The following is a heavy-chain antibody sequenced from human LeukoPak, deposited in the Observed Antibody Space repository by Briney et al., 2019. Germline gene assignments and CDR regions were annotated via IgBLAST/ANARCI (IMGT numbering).Heavy chain of an antibody. CDR1: GGSINSRDYN. Sequence: SETLSLTCTVSGGSINSRDYNWGWIRQPPGNGLEWIGNMYYSGSTSYKASLKSRVTISVDTSKNQLSLKLSSVTAADTAVYYCARLGNRDWFDPWGQGTLVTVSS. D-gene: IGHD2/OR15-2a*01. V-gene: IGHV4-39*01. CDR2: MYYSGST. J-gene: IGHJ5*02. CDR3: ARLGNRDWFDP.